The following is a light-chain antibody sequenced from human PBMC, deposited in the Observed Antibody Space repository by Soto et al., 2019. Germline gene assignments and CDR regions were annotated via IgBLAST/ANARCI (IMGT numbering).Light chain of an antibody. Sequence: QSVLTQPPSVSGAPGQRVTISCTGHNSNIGAGYDVHWSQQLPGTAPKLLIYGNSNRPSGVPDRFSGSKSGTSASLVITGLQAEYEADYYCQSYDSSLSGWVFGGGTKLTVL. CDR2: GNS. V-gene: IGLV1-40*01. CDR1: NSNIGAGYD. CDR3: QSYDSSLSGWV. J-gene: IGLJ3*02.